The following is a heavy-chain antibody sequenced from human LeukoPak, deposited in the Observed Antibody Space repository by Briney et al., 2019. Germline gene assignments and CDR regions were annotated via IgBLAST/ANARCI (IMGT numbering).Heavy chain of an antibody. D-gene: IGHD6-13*01. J-gene: IGHJ4*02. CDR2: ISPDGSEN. Sequence: GGSLRLSCGASGFTFRSYWMSWVRQTPGKGLEWVANISPDGSENYYIDSVKGRFTISRDNTNNSLYLEMSSLRVDDTAVYYCAREKPIRSSLDYWGQGTLVTVS. CDR1: GFTFRSYW. CDR3: AREKPIRSSLDY. V-gene: IGHV3-7*01.